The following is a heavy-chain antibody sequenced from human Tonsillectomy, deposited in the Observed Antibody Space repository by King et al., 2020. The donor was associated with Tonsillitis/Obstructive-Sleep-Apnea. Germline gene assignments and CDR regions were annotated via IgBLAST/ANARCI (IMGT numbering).Heavy chain of an antibody. Sequence: VQLQQWGAGLLKPSETLSLTCAVYGGSFSGYYWSWIRQPPGKGLEWIGEINHSGSTNYNPSLKSRVTISVDTSKNQFSLKLSSVTAAATAVYYCARGYPYDFWSGYYTGYYYYGMDVWGQGTTVTVSS. CDR3: ARGYPYDFWSGYYTGYYYYGMDV. D-gene: IGHD3-3*01. V-gene: IGHV4-34*01. J-gene: IGHJ6*02. CDR1: GGSFSGYY. CDR2: INHSGST.